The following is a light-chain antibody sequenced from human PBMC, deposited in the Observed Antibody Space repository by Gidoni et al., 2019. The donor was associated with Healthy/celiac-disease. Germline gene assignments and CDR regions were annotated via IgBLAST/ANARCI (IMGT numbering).Light chain of an antibody. CDR1: QSVSSN. Sequence: EIVMTQSPATLSVSPGERATLSCRPSQSVSSNLDWYQQKPGQAPRLLIYGASTRATGIPARFSGSGSGTEFTLTISSLQSEDFAVYYCQQYNNWLGTFGPXTKVDIK. V-gene: IGKV3-15*01. CDR3: QQYNNWLGT. J-gene: IGKJ3*01. CDR2: GAS.